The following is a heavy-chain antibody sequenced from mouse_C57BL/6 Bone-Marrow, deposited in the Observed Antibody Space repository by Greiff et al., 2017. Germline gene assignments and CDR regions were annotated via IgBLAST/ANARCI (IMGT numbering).Heavy chain of an antibody. CDR3: DRSECDESYFDY. CDR1: GYTFTDYY. Sequence: VQLQQSGAELVRPGASVKLSCKASGYTFTDYYINWVKQRPGQGLEWIARIYPGSGNTYYNEKFKGKATLTAEKSSSTAYMQLSRLTSEDSDVYFCDRSECDESYFDYWGQGTTLTVSS. J-gene: IGHJ2*01. CDR2: IYPGSGNT. V-gene: IGHV1-76*01.